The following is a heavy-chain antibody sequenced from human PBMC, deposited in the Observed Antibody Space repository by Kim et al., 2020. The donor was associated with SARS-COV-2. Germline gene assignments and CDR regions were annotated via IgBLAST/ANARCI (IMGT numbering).Heavy chain of an antibody. CDR3: ARAPEKGYYDYVWGSYRTQPHFDY. D-gene: IGHD3-16*02. CDR2: IKQDGSEK. CDR1: GFTFSSYW. Sequence: GGSLRLSCAASGFTFSSYWMSWVRQAPGKGLEWVANIKQDGSEKYYVDSVKGRFTISRDNAKNSPYLQMNSLRAEDTAVYYCARAPEKGYYDYVWGSYRTQPHFDYWGQGTLVTVSS. V-gene: IGHV3-7*01. J-gene: IGHJ4*02.